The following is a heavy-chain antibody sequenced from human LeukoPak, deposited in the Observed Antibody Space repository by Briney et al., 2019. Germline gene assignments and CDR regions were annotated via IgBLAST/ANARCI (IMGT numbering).Heavy chain of an antibody. CDR3: ARYWITGSQGFFDY. V-gene: IGHV4-59*08. D-gene: IGHD1-20*01. CDR2: IYYSGST. CDR1: GGSISSYY. J-gene: IGHJ4*02. Sequence: SETLSLTCTVSGGSISSYYWSWIRQPPGKGLEWIGYIYYSGSTNYNPSLKSRVTISVDTSKNQFSLKLSSVTAADTAVYYCARYWITGSQGFFDYWGQGTLVTVSS.